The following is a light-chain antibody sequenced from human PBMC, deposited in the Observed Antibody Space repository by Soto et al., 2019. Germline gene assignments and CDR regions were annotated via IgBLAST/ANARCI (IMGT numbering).Light chain of an antibody. Sequence: QLVLTQSPSASASLGASVKPTCTLSSGHSSYAIAWHQQQPEKGPRYLMKLNSDGSHSKGDGIPDRFSGSSSGAERYLTISRLQSEDESDYYCQNWGTGVWVFGVGTKLTVL. CDR1: SGHSSYA. J-gene: IGLJ3*02. CDR2: LNSDGSH. V-gene: IGLV4-69*01. CDR3: QNWGTGVWV.